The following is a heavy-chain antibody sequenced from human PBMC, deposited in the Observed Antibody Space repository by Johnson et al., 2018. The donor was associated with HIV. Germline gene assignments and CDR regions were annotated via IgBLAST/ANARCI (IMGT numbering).Heavy chain of an antibody. CDR2: ISYDGSNK. V-gene: IGHV3-30-3*01. CDR3: AKDLALSGYLDAFDI. D-gene: IGHD3-22*01. J-gene: IGHJ3*02. CDR1: GFTFSSYA. Sequence: QVQLVESGGGVVQPGRSLRLSCAASGFTFSSYAMHWVRQAPGKGLEWVAVISYDGSNKYYAASVRGRFTISRDNSKNTLYLQMNSLRAEDTALYYCAKDLALSGYLDAFDIWGQGTLVTVSS.